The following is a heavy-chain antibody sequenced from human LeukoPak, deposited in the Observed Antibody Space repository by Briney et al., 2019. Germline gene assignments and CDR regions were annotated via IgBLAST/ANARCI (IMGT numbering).Heavy chain of an antibody. V-gene: IGHV3-7*01. Sequence: GGSLRLSCAASGFTFSSYWMSWVRQAPGKGLEWVANIKEDGSEKYYADSVKGRFTISRDNAKNSLYLQMNSLRAEDTAVYYRARGQQMVRDLDYWGQGILVTVSS. CDR2: IKEDGSEK. J-gene: IGHJ4*02. CDR3: ARGQQMVRDLDY. D-gene: IGHD6-13*01. CDR1: GFTFSSYW.